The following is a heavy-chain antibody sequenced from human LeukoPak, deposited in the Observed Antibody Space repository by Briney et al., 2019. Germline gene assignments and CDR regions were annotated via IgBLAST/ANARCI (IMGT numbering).Heavy chain of an antibody. CDR3: ARDGYNPYYYYMDV. Sequence: SETLSLTCTVAGGSISSYYWSWIRQPPGKGLEWIGYIYYSGSTNYNPSLKSRVTISVDTSKNQFSLKLSSVTAADTAVYYCARDGYNPYYYYMDVWGKETTVTVSS. CDR2: IYYSGST. D-gene: IGHD5-24*01. V-gene: IGHV4-59*01. J-gene: IGHJ6*03. CDR1: GGSISSYY.